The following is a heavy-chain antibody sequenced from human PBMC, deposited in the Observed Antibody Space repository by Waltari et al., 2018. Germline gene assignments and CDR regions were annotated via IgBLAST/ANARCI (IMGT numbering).Heavy chain of an antibody. Sequence: QVQLVESGGGVVQPGGSLRLSCAASGFTFSSYGMHWVRQAPGKGLEWVEFIRYDGSNKYYAESVKGRFTSARDNSKNTLYLKMNSLRAEDTAVYYCAKDPLPARGENCFDPWGQGTLVTVSS. CDR2: IRYDGSNK. CDR1: GFTFSSYG. CDR3: AKDPLPARGENCFDP. D-gene: IGHD3-10*01. V-gene: IGHV3-30*02. J-gene: IGHJ5*02.